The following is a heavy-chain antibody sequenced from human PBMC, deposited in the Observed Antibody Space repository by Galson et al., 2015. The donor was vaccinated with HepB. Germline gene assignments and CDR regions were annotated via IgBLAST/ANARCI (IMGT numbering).Heavy chain of an antibody. D-gene: IGHD3-3*01. J-gene: IGHJ6*02. V-gene: IGHV1-2*04. Sequence: SVKVSCKASGYTFTGYYMHWVRQAPGQGLEWMGWINPNSGGTNYAQKFQGWVTMTRDTSISTAYMELSRLRSDDTAVYYCARERYDSGDYYYGMDVWGQGTTVTVSS. CDR3: ARERYDSGDYYYGMDV. CDR1: GYTFTGYY. CDR2: INPNSGGT.